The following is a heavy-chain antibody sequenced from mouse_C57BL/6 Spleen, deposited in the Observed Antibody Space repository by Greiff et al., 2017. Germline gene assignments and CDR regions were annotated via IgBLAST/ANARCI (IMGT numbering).Heavy chain of an antibody. CDR1: GYAFSSSW. V-gene: IGHV1-82*01. CDR3: ARGWDKGFDY. Sequence: QVQLQQSGPELVKPGASVKISCKASGYAFSSSWMNWVKQRPGKGLEWIGRIYPGDGDTNYNGKFKGKATLTADKSSSTAYMQLSSLTSEDSAVCFCARGWDKGFDYWGQGTTLTVSS. D-gene: IGHD4-1*01. CDR2: IYPGDGDT. J-gene: IGHJ2*01.